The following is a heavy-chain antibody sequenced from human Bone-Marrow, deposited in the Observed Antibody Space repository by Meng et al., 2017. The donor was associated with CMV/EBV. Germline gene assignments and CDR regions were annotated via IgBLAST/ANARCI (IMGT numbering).Heavy chain of an antibody. V-gene: IGHV1-8*01. J-gene: IGHJ4*02. Sequence: ASVKVSCKASGYTFTSYDINWVRQATGQGLEWMGWMNPNSGNTGYAQKLQGRVTMTRDTSISTAYMELSRLRSDDTAVYYCARLRGGALFDYWGQGTLVTVSS. CDR2: MNPNSGNT. D-gene: IGHD3-16*01. CDR1: GYTFTSYD. CDR3: ARLRGGALFDY.